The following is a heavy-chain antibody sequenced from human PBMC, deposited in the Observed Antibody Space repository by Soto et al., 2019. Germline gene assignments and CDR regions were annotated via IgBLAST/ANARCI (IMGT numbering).Heavy chain of an antibody. CDR2: ISGSGGST. CDR1: GFTFSSYA. Sequence: EVQLLESGGGLVQPGGSLRLSCAASGFTFSSYAMSWVRQAPGKGLEWVSAISGSGGSTYYADSVKGRFTISRDNSKNTLYLQMNSPRAEDTAVYYCAKDPRLQLWSRSGWFDPWGQGTLVTVSS. CDR3: AKDPRLQLWSRSGWFDP. D-gene: IGHD5-18*01. V-gene: IGHV3-23*01. J-gene: IGHJ5*02.